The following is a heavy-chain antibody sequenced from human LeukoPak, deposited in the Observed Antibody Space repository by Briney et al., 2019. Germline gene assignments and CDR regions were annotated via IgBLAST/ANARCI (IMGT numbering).Heavy chain of an antibody. D-gene: IGHD2-2*01. CDR3: ARVGSTTCPRLVGCTYYYYYMDV. J-gene: IGHJ6*03. V-gene: IGHV4-59*01. CDR1: DGSTSSYY. Sequence: SETLSLTCTVSDGSTSSYYWSWIRQPPGKGLEWIGYIYYSGYTNYNPSLKSRVTISVDTSKSHFSLKLSSVTAADTAVYYCARVGSTTCPRLVGCTYYYYYMDVWGKGTTVTVSS. CDR2: IYYSGYT.